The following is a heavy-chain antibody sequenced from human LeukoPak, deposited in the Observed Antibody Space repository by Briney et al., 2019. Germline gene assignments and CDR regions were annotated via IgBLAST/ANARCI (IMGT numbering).Heavy chain of an antibody. J-gene: IGHJ4*02. D-gene: IGHD6-13*01. CDR3: ARSAAGGSYFDY. CDR1: GYTFTGYY. V-gene: IGHV1-2*02. CDR2: VNPNSGGT. Sequence: ASVKVSCKASGYTFTGYYMHWVRQAPGQGLEWMGWVNPNSGGTNYAQKFQGRVTMTRDTSISTAYMELSRLRSDDTAVYYCARSAAGGSYFDYWGQGTLVTVSS.